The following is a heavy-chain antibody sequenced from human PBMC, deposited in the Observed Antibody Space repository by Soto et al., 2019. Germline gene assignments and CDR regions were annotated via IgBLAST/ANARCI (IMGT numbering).Heavy chain of an antibody. D-gene: IGHD3-10*01. CDR1: GDSISRSNYY. CDR3: SGSRLNQQLALSY. J-gene: IGHJ4*02. V-gene: IGHV4-39*03. Sequence: SETLSLTCTVSGDSISRSNYYWGWIRQPPGKGLEWIGSMYNGGSTYYNPSLKSRVTISVDTSKNQFSLNLSSVTAADTAVYYGSGSRLNQQLALSYWGQGTLVTGSS. CDR2: MYNGGST.